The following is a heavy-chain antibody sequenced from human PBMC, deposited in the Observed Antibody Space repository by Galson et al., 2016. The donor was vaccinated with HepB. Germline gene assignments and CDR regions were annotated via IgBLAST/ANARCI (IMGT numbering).Heavy chain of an antibody. CDR2: ISWYGGSI. CDR1: GFNFEEYA. D-gene: IGHD3-3*01. J-gene: IGHJ4*02. Sequence: SLRLSCATSGFNFEEYAMHWVRQAPGKGLECVSGISWYGGSIAYADSVRGRFVISRDNAKNSMYLHMNSVRPEDTALYYCAKDGPPERFTIFGVVGYYFDYWGQGTLVTVPS. V-gene: IGHV3-9*01. CDR3: AKDGPPERFTIFGVVGYYFDY.